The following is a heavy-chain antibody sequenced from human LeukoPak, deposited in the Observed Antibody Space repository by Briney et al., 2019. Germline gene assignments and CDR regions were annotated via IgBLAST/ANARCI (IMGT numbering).Heavy chain of an antibody. V-gene: IGHV1-2*02. J-gene: IGHJ6*02. D-gene: IGHD5-24*01. Sequence: ASVKVSCKASGYTFTGYYMHWVRQAPGQGLEWMGWINPNSGGTNYAQKFQGRVAMTRDTSISTAYMELSGLRSDDTAVYYCARTLLGYNYGYYYGMDVWGQGTTVTVSS. CDR2: INPNSGGT. CDR3: ARTLLGYNYGYYYGMDV. CDR1: GYTFTGYY.